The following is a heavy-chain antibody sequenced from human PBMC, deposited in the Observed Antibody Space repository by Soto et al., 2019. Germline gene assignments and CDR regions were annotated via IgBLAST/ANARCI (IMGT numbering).Heavy chain of an antibody. V-gene: IGHV3-15*01. CDR3: TTDSTGPGPLDYYYYGMDV. Sequence: EVQLVESGGGLVKPGGSLRLSCAASGFTFSNAWMSWVRQAPGKGLEWVGRIKSKTDGGTTDYAAPVKGRFTISRDDSKNTLYLQMNSMKTEDTAVYYCTTDSTGPGPLDYYYYGMDVWGQGTTVTVSS. J-gene: IGHJ6*02. CDR2: IKSKTDGGTT. CDR1: GFTFSNAW. D-gene: IGHD1-1*01.